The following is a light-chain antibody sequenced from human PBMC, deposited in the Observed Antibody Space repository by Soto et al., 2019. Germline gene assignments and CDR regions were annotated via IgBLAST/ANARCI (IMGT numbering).Light chain of an antibody. Sequence: QCVLTQPASVSGSPGQSITISCSRTIRDIGTYDHVAWFQQFPGKTPKLMIYSVSNRPSGVSYRFSGSKSGNTASLTVSGLQAEDEADYYCISYTVSRSYVFGTGTKVTVL. CDR3: ISYTVSRSYV. J-gene: IGLJ1*01. CDR2: SVS. CDR1: IRDIGTYDH. V-gene: IGLV2-14*01.